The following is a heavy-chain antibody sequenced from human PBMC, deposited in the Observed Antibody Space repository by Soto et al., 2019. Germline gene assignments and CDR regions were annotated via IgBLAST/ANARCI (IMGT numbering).Heavy chain of an antibody. V-gene: IGHV3-48*02. CDR2: ISSSSSTI. Sequence: GGSLRLSCAASGFTFSSYSMNWVRQAPGKGLEWVSYISSSSSTIYYADFVKGRFTISRDNAKNSLYLQMNSLRDEDTAVYYCAKVPPCSGGSCYFGYYYGMDVWGQGTTVTVSS. CDR1: GFTFSSYS. CDR3: AKVPPCSGGSCYFGYYYGMDV. D-gene: IGHD2-15*01. J-gene: IGHJ6*02.